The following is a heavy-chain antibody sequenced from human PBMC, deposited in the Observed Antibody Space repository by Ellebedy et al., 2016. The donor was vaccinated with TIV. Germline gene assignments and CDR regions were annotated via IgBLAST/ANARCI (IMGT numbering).Heavy chain of an antibody. V-gene: IGHV3-30*04. CDR3: ARPAVGYSYGSYYFDY. J-gene: IGHJ4*02. CDR1: GFNFTKYA. CDR2: ISYDGSEK. Sequence: PGGSLRLSCAASGFNFTKYAIHWVRQAPGKGLEWVAVISYDGSEKSYADVVKGRFTISRDISQNTLFLQMNSLRAEDTAVYYCARPAVGYSYGSYYFDYWGQGTLVTVSS. D-gene: IGHD5-18*01.